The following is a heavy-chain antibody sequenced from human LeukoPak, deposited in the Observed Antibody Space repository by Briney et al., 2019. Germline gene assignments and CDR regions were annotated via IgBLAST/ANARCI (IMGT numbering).Heavy chain of an antibody. CDR2: IYTSGST. J-gene: IGHJ4*02. CDR3: AGIAAAGTWLYFDY. CDR1: GGSISSYY. V-gene: IGHV4-4*07. Sequence: SETLSLTCTVSGGSISSYYWSWIRQPAGKGLEWIGRIYTSGSTNYNPSLKSRVTMSVDTSKNQFSLKLSSVTAAGTAVYYCAGIAAAGTWLYFDYWGQGTLVTVSS. D-gene: IGHD6-13*01.